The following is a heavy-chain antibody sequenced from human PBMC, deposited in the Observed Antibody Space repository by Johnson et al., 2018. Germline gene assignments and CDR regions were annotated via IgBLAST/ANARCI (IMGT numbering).Heavy chain of an antibody. CDR3: ARSQSAYYGDYVGAEYFQH. CDR1: GFTFSSYG. J-gene: IGHJ1*01. D-gene: IGHD4-17*01. V-gene: IGHV3-30*03. CDR2: ISYDGSNK. Sequence: QVQLVQSGGGVVQPGRSLRLSCAASGFTFSSYGMHWVRQAPGKGLEWVAVISYDGSNKYYADSVKGRFTISRDNAKNSLHLQMNSLRAEDTAVYYCARSQSAYYGDYVGAEYFQHWGQGTLVTVSS.